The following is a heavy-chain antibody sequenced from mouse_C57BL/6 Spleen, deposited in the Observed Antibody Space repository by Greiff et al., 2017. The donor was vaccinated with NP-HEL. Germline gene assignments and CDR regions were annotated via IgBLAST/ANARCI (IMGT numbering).Heavy chain of an antibody. D-gene: IGHD1-1*01. CDR1: GYTFTDYY. V-gene: IGHV1-26*01. J-gene: IGHJ2*01. CDR3: AWFTTVPFYFDY. Sequence: EVQLQQSGPELVKPGASVKISCKASGYTFTDYYMNWVKQSHGKSLEWIGDINPNNGGTSYNQKFKGKATLTVDKSSSTAYMELRSLTSEDSAVYYCAWFTTVPFYFDYWGQGTTLTVSS. CDR2: INPNNGGT.